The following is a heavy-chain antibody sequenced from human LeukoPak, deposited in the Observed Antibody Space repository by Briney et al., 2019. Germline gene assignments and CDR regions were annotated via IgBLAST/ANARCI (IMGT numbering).Heavy chain of an antibody. V-gene: IGHV1-2*02. Sequence: ASVKVSCKASGYTFTSYDINWVRQATGQGLEWMGWIDPNSGGTNYAQKFQGRVTMTRDTSISTAYMELSRLRSDDTAVYYCAREVGIAAAGIGLDYWGQGTLVTVSS. CDR1: GYTFTSYD. CDR2: IDPNSGGT. D-gene: IGHD6-13*01. CDR3: AREVGIAAAGIGLDY. J-gene: IGHJ4*02.